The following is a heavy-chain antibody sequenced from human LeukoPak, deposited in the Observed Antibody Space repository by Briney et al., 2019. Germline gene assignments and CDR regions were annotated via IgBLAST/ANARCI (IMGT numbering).Heavy chain of an antibody. CDR3: ARGWVGAISYYFDV. CDR2: ISYDGSA. D-gene: IGHD1-26*01. Sequence: SETLSLTCTVSGYSISSGYYWGWIRQPPGKGLEWIGTISYDGSAYYNPSLTSRVTISVDTSKNRFSLRLNSVTAADTAVYYCARGWVGAISYYFDVWGQGTLVTVSS. CDR1: GYSISSGYY. J-gene: IGHJ4*02. V-gene: IGHV4-38-2*02.